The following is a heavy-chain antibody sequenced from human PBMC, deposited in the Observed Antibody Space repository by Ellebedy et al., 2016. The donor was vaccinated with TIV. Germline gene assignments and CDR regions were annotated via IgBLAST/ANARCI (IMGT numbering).Heavy chain of an antibody. CDR3: AKRYSRSSGGRFFDY. D-gene: IGHD6-6*01. CDR2: VSGSDGNT. Sequence: PGGSLRLSCAASGFTFSSYGMNRVRQAPGKGLEWVSAVSGSDGNTYYADSVKGRFTISRDNSRNTLYLQMNSLRAEDTAVYYCAKRYSRSSGGRFFDYWGQGTLVTVSS. CDR1: GFTFSSYG. J-gene: IGHJ4*02. V-gene: IGHV3-23*01.